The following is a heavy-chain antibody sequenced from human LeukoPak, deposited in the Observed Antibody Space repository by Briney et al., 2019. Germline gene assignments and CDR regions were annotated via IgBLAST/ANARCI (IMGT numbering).Heavy chain of an antibody. CDR3: ARTTRGYSSYYYGMDV. V-gene: IGHV4-34*01. CDR2: IDHSGST. CDR1: GGSISSYY. D-gene: IGHD5-18*01. J-gene: IGHJ6*02. Sequence: PSETLSLTCTVSGGSISSYYWSWIRQPPGKGLEWIGEIDHSGSTNYNPSLKSRVTISVDTSKNQFSLRLSSVTAADTALYYCARTTRGYSSYYYGMDVWGQGTTVTVSS.